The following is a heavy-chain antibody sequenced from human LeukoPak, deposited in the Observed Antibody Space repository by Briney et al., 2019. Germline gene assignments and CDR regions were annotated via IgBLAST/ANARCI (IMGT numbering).Heavy chain of an antibody. Sequence: PSETLSLTCTVSGGSISSDDYYWSWIRQPPGKGLEWIGYIYYSGSTYYNPSLKSRVTISVDTSKNQFSLKLSSVTAADTAVYYCARGTIAAEYLDYWGQGTLVTVSS. J-gene: IGHJ4*02. CDR1: GGSISSDDYY. D-gene: IGHD6-13*01. CDR2: IYYSGST. V-gene: IGHV4-30-4*01. CDR3: ARGTIAAEYLDY.